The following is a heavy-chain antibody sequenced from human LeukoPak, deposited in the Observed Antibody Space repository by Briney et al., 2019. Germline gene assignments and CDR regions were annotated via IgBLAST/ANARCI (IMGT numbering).Heavy chain of an antibody. D-gene: IGHD3-3*01. CDR3: ARVPFYDFWSGPGYFDY. V-gene: IGHV3-23*01. CDR1: GFTFTKCA. CDR2: ITATGDTA. J-gene: IGHJ4*02. Sequence: PGGSLRLSCVASGFTFTKCAMSWIRQAPGKGLEWVAIITATGDTAYYADSGKGRFTISRDNSENTLYLQMNSLRAEDTAVYYCARVPFYDFWSGPGYFDYWGQGTLVTVSS.